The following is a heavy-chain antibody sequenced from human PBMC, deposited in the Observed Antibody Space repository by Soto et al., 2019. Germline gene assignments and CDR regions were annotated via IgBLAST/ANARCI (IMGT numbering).Heavy chain of an antibody. Sequence: QLQLQESGPGLVKPSETLSLTCTVSGGSIKNTGANWGWVRQPPGKGLEWIGSVYYTGTTYYNPPLQSRVTLSIDTSKNQYSLSVNSVAAVDTAVYYCATHTSGSRNGPHTWGQGTLVTVSS. CDR1: GGSIKNTGAN. V-gene: IGHV4-39*01. CDR2: VYYTGTT. CDR3: ATHTSGSRNGPHT. D-gene: IGHD1-26*01. J-gene: IGHJ5*02.